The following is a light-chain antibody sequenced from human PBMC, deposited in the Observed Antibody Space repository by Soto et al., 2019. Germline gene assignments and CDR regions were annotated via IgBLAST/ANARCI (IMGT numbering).Light chain of an antibody. CDR2: EGS. Sequence: QSALTQPASVSGSPGQSITISCTGTSSDVGIYNLVSWFQQHPGKAPKLMIYEGSKRPSGISDRFSGSKSGNTAFLTISGLQAEDASDYYCCSFAGPRGLIFGGGTKLTVL. V-gene: IGLV2-23*01. CDR3: CSFAGPRGLI. J-gene: IGLJ2*01. CDR1: SSDVGIYNL.